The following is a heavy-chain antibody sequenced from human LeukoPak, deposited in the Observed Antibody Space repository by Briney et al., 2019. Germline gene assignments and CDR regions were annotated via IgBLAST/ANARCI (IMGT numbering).Heavy chain of an antibody. Sequence: GGSLRLSCAASGFTFSSYAMSWVRQAPGKGLEWVANIKQDGSEKYYVDSVKGRFTISRDNAKNSLYLQMNSLRAEDTAVYYCARARGYSYGEFDYWGQGTLVTVSS. J-gene: IGHJ4*02. CDR3: ARARGYSYGEFDY. CDR1: GFTFSSYA. CDR2: IKQDGSEK. V-gene: IGHV3-7*01. D-gene: IGHD5-18*01.